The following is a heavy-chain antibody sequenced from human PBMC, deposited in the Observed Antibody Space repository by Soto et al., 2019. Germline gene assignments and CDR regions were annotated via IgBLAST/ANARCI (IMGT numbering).Heavy chain of an antibody. V-gene: IGHV4-4*07. CDR2: ISTTGNT. D-gene: IGHD1-7*01. CDR3: EGESGENWSYEAY. J-gene: IGHJ4*02. CDR1: GDTITSFS. Sequence: KSSETLSLTCTVSGDTITSFSWNWIRQSAGKGLEWIGRISTTGNTHYNPSLESRVTMSLDTSKNQFSLKLTSVTDADTAVYYCEGESGENWSYEAYWGQGTLVTVSS.